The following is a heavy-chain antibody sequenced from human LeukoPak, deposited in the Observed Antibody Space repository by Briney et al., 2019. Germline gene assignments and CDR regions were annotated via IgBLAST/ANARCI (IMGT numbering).Heavy chain of an antibody. Sequence: PGGSLRLSCAASGLTFSSYNMNWVRQAPGKGLEWVSFISTSSSYIYYADSVKGRFTISRDNAKNSLFLQMNSLRAEDTAVYYCARAGSGRSPDWFDPWGQGTLVTVSS. V-gene: IGHV3-21*01. CDR1: GLTFSSYN. D-gene: IGHD1-26*01. J-gene: IGHJ5*02. CDR2: ISTSSSYI. CDR3: ARAGSGRSPDWFDP.